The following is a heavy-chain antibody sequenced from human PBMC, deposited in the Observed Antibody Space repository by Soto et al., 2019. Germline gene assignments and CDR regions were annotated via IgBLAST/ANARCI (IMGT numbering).Heavy chain of an antibody. D-gene: IGHD4-17*01. CDR2: IYYSGST. V-gene: IGHV4-31*03. CDR1: GGSISSGGYY. Sequence: QVQLQESGPGLVKPSQTLSLTCTVSGGSISSGGYYWSWIRQHPGKGLEWIGYIYYSGSTYYNPSLKSRVTISVDTPKNQFSLKLSSVTAADTAVYYCAGRRYGDYSHPFDYWGQGTLVTVSS. CDR3: AGRRYGDYSHPFDY. J-gene: IGHJ4*02.